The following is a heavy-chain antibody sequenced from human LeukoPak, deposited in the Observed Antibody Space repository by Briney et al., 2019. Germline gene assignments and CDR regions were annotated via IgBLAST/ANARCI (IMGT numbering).Heavy chain of an antibody. D-gene: IGHD1-26*01. CDR1: GFTSNSYS. CDR3: ARDYSGSYYDLGYFDY. J-gene: IGHJ4*02. V-gene: IGHV3-21*01. Sequence: PGGSLRLSCAASGFTSNSYSMTWVRQAPGKGLEWVSSISSSSSYIYYADSVKGRFTIPRDNAKNSLYLQMNSLRAEDTAVYYCARDYSGSYYDLGYFDYWGQGTLVTVSS. CDR2: ISSSSSYI.